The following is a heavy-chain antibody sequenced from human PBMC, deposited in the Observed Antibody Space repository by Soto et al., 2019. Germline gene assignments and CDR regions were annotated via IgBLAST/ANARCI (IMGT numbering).Heavy chain of an antibody. CDR3: ARLAHTMVRGVTHSPYYHYYMDV. D-gene: IGHD3-10*01. J-gene: IGHJ6*03. CDR1: GGSFSGYY. Sequence: QVQLQQWGAGLLKPSETLSLTCAVYGGSFSGYYWSWIRQPPGKGLEWIGEINHSGSTNYNPSLKSRVTISVDTSKNQFSLKLSSVTAADTDVYYCARLAHTMVRGVTHSPYYHYYMDVWGKGTTVTVSS. V-gene: IGHV4-34*01. CDR2: INHSGST.